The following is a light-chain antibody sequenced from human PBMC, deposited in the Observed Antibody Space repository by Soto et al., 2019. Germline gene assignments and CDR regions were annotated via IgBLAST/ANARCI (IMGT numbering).Light chain of an antibody. CDR2: DVS. V-gene: IGLV2-14*01. CDR1: SSDVGGYNY. Sequence: QSVLTQPASVSGSPGQSITISCTGTSSDVGGYNYVSWYQQHPGKAPKLMIYDVSNRPSGVSNRFSGSKSGNTASLIISGLQAEDEAYYYCSSYTSSSTLYVFGTGTKLTVL. J-gene: IGLJ1*01. CDR3: SSYTSSSTLYV.